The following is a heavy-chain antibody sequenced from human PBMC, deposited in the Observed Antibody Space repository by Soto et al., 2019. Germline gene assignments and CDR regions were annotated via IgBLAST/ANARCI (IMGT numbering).Heavy chain of an antibody. V-gene: IGHV4-34*01. CDR1: GGSFSGYY. J-gene: IGHJ5*02. D-gene: IGHD6-13*01. CDR2: INHSGST. Sequence: SETLSLTCAVYGGSFSGYYWSWIRQPPGKGLEWIGEINHSGSTNYNPSLKGRVTISVDTSKNQFSLHLQMNSLRAEDTAVYYCTRDASRDSSARGWFDPWGPGTLVTVSS. CDR3: TRDASRDSSARGWFDP.